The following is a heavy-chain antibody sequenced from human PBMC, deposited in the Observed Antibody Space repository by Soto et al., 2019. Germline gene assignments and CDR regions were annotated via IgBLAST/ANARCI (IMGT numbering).Heavy chain of an antibody. CDR3: ARNHGTFDP. J-gene: IGHJ5*02. Sequence: QVQLQESGPGLVKPSETLSLTCTVSGASISTYYWSWIRQPPGKGLEWIGYISNSGSTNYNPSLKSRVTLSLDTSKNQFSLKLSSVTAADTAVYYCARNHGTFDPWGQGTLVTVSS. CDR1: GASISTYY. V-gene: IGHV4-59*01. CDR2: ISNSGST. D-gene: IGHD1-1*01.